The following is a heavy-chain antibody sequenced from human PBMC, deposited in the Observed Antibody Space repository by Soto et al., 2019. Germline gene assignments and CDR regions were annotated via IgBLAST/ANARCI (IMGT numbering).Heavy chain of an antibody. J-gene: IGHJ4*02. CDR2: IGGGDGST. CDR1: GVTFITHA. CDR3: ASSGAMASYVDY. Sequence: GGVLRLPCAACGVTFITHAVSCVRPAPGKGLEWVSAIGGGDGSTYYADSVKGRFTISRDNSKNTLYLQMNSLRAEDTAVYYCASSGAMASYVDYWGQGTLVTVSS. D-gene: IGHD1-26*01. V-gene: IGHV3-23*01.